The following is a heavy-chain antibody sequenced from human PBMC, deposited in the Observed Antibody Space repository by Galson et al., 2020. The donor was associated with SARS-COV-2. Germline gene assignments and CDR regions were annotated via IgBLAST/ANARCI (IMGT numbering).Heavy chain of an antibody. CDR2: ILYGGST. Sequence: SETLSLTCTVSAGSMSRYYWTWIRQPPGKGLEWIGYILYGGSTEYNPSLKSRVTMSVDTSKNQFSLKLSSVTAADTAVYYCARDYFGDYLDGFDIWGQGTTVTVSS. J-gene: IGHJ3*02. CDR3: ARDYFGDYLDGFDI. V-gene: IGHV4-59*01. D-gene: IGHD4-17*01. CDR1: AGSMSRYY.